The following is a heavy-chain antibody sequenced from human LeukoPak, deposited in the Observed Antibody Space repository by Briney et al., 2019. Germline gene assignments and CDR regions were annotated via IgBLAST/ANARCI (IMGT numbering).Heavy chain of an antibody. CDR2: ISWDGGST. J-gene: IGHJ4*02. CDR1: GFTFDDYA. V-gene: IGHV3-43D*03. CDR3: ARDQIDEWEIMPPVL. Sequence: GGSLRLSCAASGFTFDDYAMHWVRQAPGKGLEWVSLISWDGGSTYYADSVKGRFTVSRDNAKNSLYLQMNSLRVEDTAVYYCARDQIDEWEIMPPVLWGQGTLVTVSS. D-gene: IGHD1-26*01.